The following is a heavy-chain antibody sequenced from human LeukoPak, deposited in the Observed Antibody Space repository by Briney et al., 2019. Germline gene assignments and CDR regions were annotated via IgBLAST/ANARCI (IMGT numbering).Heavy chain of an antibody. CDR3: ARDRITGTNNWFDP. Sequence: SETLSLTCIVSGASISDYYWSWIRQPAGKGLEWIGRIDTSGSTNYKPPLKSRLTMSVDTSKRQFSLRLTSVTAADTAVYYCARDRITGTNNWFDPWGQGTLVTVSS. CDR2: IDTSGST. CDR1: GASISDYY. J-gene: IGHJ5*02. V-gene: IGHV4-4*07. D-gene: IGHD1-7*01.